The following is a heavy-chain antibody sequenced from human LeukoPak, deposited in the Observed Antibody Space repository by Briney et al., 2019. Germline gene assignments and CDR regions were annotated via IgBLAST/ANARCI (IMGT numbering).Heavy chain of an antibody. CDR1: GGSISTYY. V-gene: IGHV4-4*07. CDR3: ARESGDSGYPYYIDF. J-gene: IGHJ4*02. Sequence: SETLSLTCTVSGGSISTYYRSWIRQPAGKGLEWIGRIGSGGDANYNPSLKSRVIFSVDTSKNQFSLRLSSVTAADTAVYYCARESGDSGYPYYIDFWGQGALVTVSS. CDR2: IGSGGDA. D-gene: IGHD3-9*01.